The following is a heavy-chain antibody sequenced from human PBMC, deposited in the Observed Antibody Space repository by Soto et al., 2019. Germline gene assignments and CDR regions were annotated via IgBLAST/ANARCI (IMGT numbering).Heavy chain of an antibody. CDR1: GFTFSSYW. J-gene: IGHJ3*02. CDR2: IKQDGSEK. V-gene: IGHV3-7*05. CDR3: AVPAAGDDAFYI. D-gene: IGHD2-2*01. Sequence: EVQLVESGGGLVQPGGSLRLSCAASGFTFSSYWMSWVRQAPGKGLEWVANIKQDGSEKYYVGSVKGRFTISRDNAKNALYLQMNSMRAEDAAVYYCAVPAAGDDAFYIWGQGTMVTVSS.